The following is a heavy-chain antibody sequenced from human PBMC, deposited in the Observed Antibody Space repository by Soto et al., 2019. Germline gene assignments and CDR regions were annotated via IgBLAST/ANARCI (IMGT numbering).Heavy chain of an antibody. V-gene: IGHV3-48*01. CDR2: ISSTGETT. J-gene: IGHJ4*02. D-gene: IGHD3-10*02. CDR1: GFTFSTYS. CDR3: ARDVRLPDY. Sequence: ESGGGLVPPGGSLRLSCAASGFTFSTYSMTWVRQAPGKGLEWVSFISSTGETTYYADSVKGRLTISRDNAKNSLSLQMNSLTAEDTAVYYCARDVRLPDYWGQGTLVTVSS.